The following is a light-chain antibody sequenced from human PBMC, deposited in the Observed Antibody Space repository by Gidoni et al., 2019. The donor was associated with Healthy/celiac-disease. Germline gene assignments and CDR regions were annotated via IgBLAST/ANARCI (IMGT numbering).Light chain of an antibody. Sequence: EIDMTHSPATLSVSLGERATLPCRAIQSVNSNLAWYQQKPGQAPSLLISGASTRATGIPASVSGSGSGTEFTLTISSLQSEDLAVYYCQQYNNWPPWSFGQGTKVEIK. CDR1: QSVNSN. J-gene: IGKJ1*01. V-gene: IGKV3-15*01. CDR2: GAS. CDR3: QQYNNWPPWS.